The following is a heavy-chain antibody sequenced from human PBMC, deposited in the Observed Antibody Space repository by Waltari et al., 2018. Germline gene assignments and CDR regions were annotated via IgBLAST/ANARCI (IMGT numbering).Heavy chain of an antibody. CDR2: IIPILGIA. J-gene: IGHJ4*02. V-gene: IGHV1-69*08. CDR3: ARDRGKFCGGDCYPEGY. CDR1: GGTFSSYT. D-gene: IGHD2-21*02. Sequence: QVQRVQSGAEVKKPGSSVKVSCKASGGTFSSYTISWMRQAPGQGLECMGRIIPILGIANYAQKFQGRVTITADKATSTAYMELSSLRSEDTAVYYCARDRGKFCGGDCYPEGYWGQGTLVTVSS.